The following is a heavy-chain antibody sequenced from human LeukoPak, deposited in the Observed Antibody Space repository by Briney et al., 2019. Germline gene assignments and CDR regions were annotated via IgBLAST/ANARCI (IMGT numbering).Heavy chain of an antibody. Sequence: GSLRLSCAASGFTFSSYEMNWVRQAPGKGLEWIGTIHYSGSTYYNPSLRSRVTMSVDTSKNQLSLKLTSVTAADTAVYYCARRGTNWGRFDYWGQGSLVTVSS. CDR2: IHYSGST. CDR1: GFTFSSYE. J-gene: IGHJ4*02. V-gene: IGHV4-59*04. D-gene: IGHD7-27*01. CDR3: ARRGTNWGRFDY.